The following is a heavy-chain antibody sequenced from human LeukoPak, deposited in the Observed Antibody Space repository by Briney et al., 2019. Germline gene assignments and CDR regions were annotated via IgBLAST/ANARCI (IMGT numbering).Heavy chain of an antibody. CDR1: GYTFTDYA. CDR2: ITTGRGET. V-gene: IGHV1-3*03. J-gene: IGHJ4*02. Sequence: ASVKVSCKASGYTFTDYALHWVRQAPGQSLEWMGWITTGRGETRFSQDFQRRITLTRDKSANTVYMDLTDLTSEDTTVYYCARGGQQWRGGNYFDSWGQGTLVAVSS. D-gene: IGHD6-19*01. CDR3: ARGGQQWRGGNYFDS.